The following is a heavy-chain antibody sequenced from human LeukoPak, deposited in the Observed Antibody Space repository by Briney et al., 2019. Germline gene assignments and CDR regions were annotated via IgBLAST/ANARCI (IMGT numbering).Heavy chain of an antibody. J-gene: IGHJ4*02. Sequence: TSETLSLTCTVSGGSISSYYWSWIRQPPGKGLEWIGYIYYSGSTNYNPSLKSRVTISVDTSKNQFSLKLSSVTAADTAVYYCARGDCSSTSCYLEFDYWGQGTLVTVSS. V-gene: IGHV4-59*01. CDR3: ARGDCSSTSCYLEFDY. D-gene: IGHD2-2*01. CDR2: IYYSGST. CDR1: GGSISSYY.